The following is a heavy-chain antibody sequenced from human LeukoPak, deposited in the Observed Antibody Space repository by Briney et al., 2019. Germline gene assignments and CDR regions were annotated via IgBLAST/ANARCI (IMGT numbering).Heavy chain of an antibody. CDR1: GYTFTSYY. J-gene: IGHJ4*02. CDR3: ARGYPGRNCSGGSCPFFDY. D-gene: IGHD2-15*01. V-gene: IGHV1-46*01. CDR2: INPSGGST. Sequence: GASVKVTCKASGYTFTSYYMHWVRQAPGQGLEWMGIINPSGGSTSYAQKFQGRVTMTRNTSISTAYMELSSLRSEDTAVYYCARGYPGRNCSGGSCPFFDYWSQGTLVTVSS.